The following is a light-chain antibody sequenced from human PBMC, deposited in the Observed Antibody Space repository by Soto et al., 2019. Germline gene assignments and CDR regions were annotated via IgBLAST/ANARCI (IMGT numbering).Light chain of an antibody. CDR2: EVS. Sequence: QSALTQPASVSGSPGQSITISCTGTSSDVGGYNFVSWYQHHPGKAPKLMIYEVSNRPSGVSNRFSGAKSGHTASLTISGLQAEDEGDYYCCSHTSNRALNWVFGGGTKVTVL. V-gene: IGLV2-14*01. CDR3: CSHTSNRALNWV. J-gene: IGLJ3*02. CDR1: SSDVGGYNF.